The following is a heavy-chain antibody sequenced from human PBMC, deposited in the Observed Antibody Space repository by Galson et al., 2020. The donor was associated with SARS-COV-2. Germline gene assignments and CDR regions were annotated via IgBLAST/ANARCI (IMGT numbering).Heavy chain of an antibody. D-gene: IGHD3-10*01. J-gene: IGHJ4*02. Sequence: SETLSLTCTVSGGSINNPVYNWGWIRQPPGKWLEWIGSIYYTGRTYYNPSLKSRVTMSVDTSKNQFSLKLSSVTAADTAVYYCSSHLSFGAPYYFDFWGQGTLVTVSS. CDR2: IYYTGRT. CDR3: SSHLSFGAPYYFDF. V-gene: IGHV4-39*01. CDR1: GGSINNPVYN.